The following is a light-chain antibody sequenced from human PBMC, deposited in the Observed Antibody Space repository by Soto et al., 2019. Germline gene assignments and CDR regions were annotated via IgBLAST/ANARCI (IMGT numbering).Light chain of an antibody. CDR1: SSDFNYYNS. J-gene: IGLJ1*01. V-gene: IGLV2-14*03. CDR2: NVS. CDR3: TSYTSSSTYV. Sequence: QSVLTQPASVSGSPGQSITISCSGTSSDFNYYNSVSWYQHHPGKAPKLMIYNVSNRPSGVSSRFSGSKSGNTASLTISGLQAEDEADYYCTSYTSSSTYVFCTGTKVTVL.